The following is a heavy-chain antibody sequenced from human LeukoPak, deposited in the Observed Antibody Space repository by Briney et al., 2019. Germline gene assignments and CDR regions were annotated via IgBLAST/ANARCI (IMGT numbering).Heavy chain of an antibody. CDR2: IAGSGDAT. CDR1: GFTFKNYV. D-gene: IGHD3-16*01. Sequence: GGYLRLSCAASGFTFKNYVMNWVRQAPGKGLEWVAGIAGSGDATFYADSVKGRFTISRDNSKSTLYLQMNSLGADDTAVYFCAKDTWIQLRLGFDYWGQGTLVTVSS. CDR3: AKDTWIQLRLGFDY. J-gene: IGHJ4*02. V-gene: IGHV3-23*01.